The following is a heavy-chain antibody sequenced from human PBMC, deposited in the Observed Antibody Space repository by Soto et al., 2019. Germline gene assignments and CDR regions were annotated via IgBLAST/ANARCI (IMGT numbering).Heavy chain of an antibody. CDR1: GFTFSGYE. V-gene: IGHV3-48*03. Sequence: GGSLRLSCVASGFTFSGYEMNWVRQAPGKGLEWVSYISSSSSTVYYADSVKGRFTISRDNAKNPLYLQMHSLRVDDTALYYCSREGGFDWLDPWDQGXLVTVYS. CDR2: ISSSSSTV. J-gene: IGHJ5*02. CDR3: SREGGFDWLDP.